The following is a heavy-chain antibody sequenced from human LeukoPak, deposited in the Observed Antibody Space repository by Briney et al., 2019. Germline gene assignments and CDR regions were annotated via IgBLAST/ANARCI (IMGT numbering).Heavy chain of an antibody. V-gene: IGHV1-2*06. J-gene: IGHJ4*02. CDR3: ASPDSSSWYRLDY. CDR1: GYTVIGYY. Sequence: GASVKVSCKASGYTVIGYYMHWVRQAPGQGLEWMGRINPNSGGTNYAQKFQGRVTMTRDTSISTAYMELSRLRSDDTAVYYCASPDSSSWYRLDYWGQGTLVTVSS. D-gene: IGHD6-13*01. CDR2: INPNSGGT.